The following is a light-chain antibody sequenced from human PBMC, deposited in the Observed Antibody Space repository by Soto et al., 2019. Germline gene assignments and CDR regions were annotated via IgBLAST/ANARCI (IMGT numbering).Light chain of an antibody. CDR1: QSVSSY. CDR2: DAS. CDR3: HQRSNWPPEIT. V-gene: IGKV3-11*01. J-gene: IGKJ5*01. Sequence: EIVLTQSPATLSLSPGERATLSCRASQSVSSYLAWYQQKPGQAPRLLIYDASNRATAIPASFSGSGSETVFTLTISSLEPEDFAVYYWHQRSNWPPEITFGQGTRLEIK.